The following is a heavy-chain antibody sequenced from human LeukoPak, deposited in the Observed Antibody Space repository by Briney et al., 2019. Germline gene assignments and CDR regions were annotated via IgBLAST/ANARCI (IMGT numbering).Heavy chain of an antibody. D-gene: IGHD3-3*01. CDR2: IYYSGST. CDR1: GGSISSYY. Sequence: SETLSLTCTVSGGSISSYYWSWIRQPPVKGLEWIGYIYYSGSTNYNPSLKSRVTISVDTSKNQFSLKLSSVTAADTAVYYCARHRYDFWSGGYYYYGMDVWGQGTTVTVSS. J-gene: IGHJ6*02. CDR3: ARHRYDFWSGGYYYYGMDV. V-gene: IGHV4-59*08.